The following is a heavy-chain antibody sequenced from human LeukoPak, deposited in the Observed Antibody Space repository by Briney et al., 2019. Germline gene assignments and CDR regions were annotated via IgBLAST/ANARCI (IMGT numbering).Heavy chain of an antibody. CDR3: ARAMTTVVTRWFDP. V-gene: IGHV1-18*01. J-gene: IGHJ5*02. CDR1: GYTFTSYG. D-gene: IGHD4-23*01. Sequence: ASVKVSCKASGYTFTSYGISWVRQAPGQGLEWMGWISAYNGNTNYAQKVQGRVAMTTDTSTSTAYMELRSLRSDDTAVYYCARAMTTVVTRWFDPWGQGTLVTVSS. CDR2: ISAYNGNT.